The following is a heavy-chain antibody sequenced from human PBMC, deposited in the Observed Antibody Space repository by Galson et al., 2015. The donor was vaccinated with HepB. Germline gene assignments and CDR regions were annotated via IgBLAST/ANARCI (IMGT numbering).Heavy chain of an antibody. Sequence: SVKVSCKAAGYSFNTYGITWVRQAPGQGLEWMGWIIPNTNNTNSAQKFQGRVTMTTDTSTNTAYMELRSLRSDDTAVYYCARDLGDFDPWGQGTLVTVSS. J-gene: IGHJ5*02. V-gene: IGHV1-18*01. CDR2: IIPNTNNT. CDR3: ARDLGDFDP. D-gene: IGHD3-16*01. CDR1: GYSFNTYG.